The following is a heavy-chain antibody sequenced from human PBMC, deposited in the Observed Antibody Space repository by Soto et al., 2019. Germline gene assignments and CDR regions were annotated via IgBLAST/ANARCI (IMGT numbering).Heavy chain of an antibody. V-gene: IGHV4-34*01. CDR2: INHSGST. CDR1: GGSFSGYY. J-gene: IGHJ4*02. D-gene: IGHD3-10*01. CDR3: ARGRISRFRFGESYFDY. Sequence: SETLSLTCAVYGGSFSGYYWSWLRQPPGKGLEWIGEINHSGSTNYNPSLKSRVTISVDTSKNQFSLKLSSVTAADTAVYYCARGRISRFRFGESYFDYWGQGTLVTVSS.